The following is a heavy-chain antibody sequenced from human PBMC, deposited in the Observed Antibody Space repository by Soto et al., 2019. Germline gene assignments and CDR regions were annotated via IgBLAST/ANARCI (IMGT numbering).Heavy chain of an antibody. V-gene: IGHV5-51*01. J-gene: IGHJ4*02. CDR1: GHTFTSYW. CDR2: IYPSDSDI. CDR3: VRSGTSSGRFSDY. D-gene: IGHD2-15*01. Sequence: PGESLKISCKGSGHTFTSYWIGWVRQMPGEGLEWMGVIYPSDSDIRYSPSFQGKVTISADKSITTAYLQWSSLKAADTAMYYCVRSGTSSGRFSDYWGQGTLVTVSP.